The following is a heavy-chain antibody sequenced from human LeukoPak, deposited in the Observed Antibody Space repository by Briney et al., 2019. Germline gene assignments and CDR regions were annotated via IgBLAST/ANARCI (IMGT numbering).Heavy chain of an antibody. Sequence: ASVKVSCKASGYTFTSYNMHWVRQAPGQGLECMGTIKPSDGSTTYAQNFQGRVSMTRDTSTSTVYMEVSSLRSDDTAVYYCARGGVGPAAGPLHFDYWGQGTLVTVSS. J-gene: IGHJ4*02. CDR2: IKPSDGST. CDR3: ARGGVGPAAGPLHFDY. CDR1: GYTFTSYN. D-gene: IGHD6-13*01. V-gene: IGHV1-46*01.